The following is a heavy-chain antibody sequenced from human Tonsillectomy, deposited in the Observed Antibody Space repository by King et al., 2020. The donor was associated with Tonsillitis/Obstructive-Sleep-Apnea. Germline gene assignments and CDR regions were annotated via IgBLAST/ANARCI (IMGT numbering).Heavy chain of an antibody. CDR2: IWYDGSNK. D-gene: IGHD4-23*01. CDR3: ARGWAVNSAAFEM. V-gene: IGHV3-33*01. Sequence: VQLVESGGGVVQPGRSLRLACAASGFTFSSYGMHWVRQAPGKGLEWVAVIWYDGSNKYYADSVKGRVTISRDNSKNTLYLQMDSLRAEDTAVYYCARGWAVNSAAFEMWGQGAMVTVSS. CDR1: GFTFSSYG. J-gene: IGHJ3*02.